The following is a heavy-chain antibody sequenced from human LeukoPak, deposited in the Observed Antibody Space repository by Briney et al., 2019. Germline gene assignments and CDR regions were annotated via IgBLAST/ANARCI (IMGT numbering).Heavy chain of an antibody. J-gene: IGHJ4*02. Sequence: SETLSLTCSVSGYSISSGYYWGWIRQPPGKGLEWIGSMYHSGSAYYNPSLRSRVTISVDTSKNQFSLKLSSVTAADTAIYYCARGGGGGYDLGQWGQGTLVTVSS. V-gene: IGHV4-38-2*02. D-gene: IGHD5-12*01. CDR3: ARGGGGGYDLGQ. CDR2: MYHSGSA. CDR1: GYSISSGYY.